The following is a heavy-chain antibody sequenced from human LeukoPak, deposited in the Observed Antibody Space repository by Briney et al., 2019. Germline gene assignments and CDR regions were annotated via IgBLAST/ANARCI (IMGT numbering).Heavy chain of an antibody. J-gene: IGHJ5*02. Sequence: ASVKVSCKASGYTFTSYGISWVRQAPGQGLEWMGWISAYNGNTNYAQKLQGRVTMTTDTSTSTAYMELRSLRSDDTAVYYCARDPGVIPVNWFDPWGQGTLVTVSS. CDR2: ISAYNGNT. CDR1: GYTFTSYG. CDR3: ARDPGVIPVNWFDP. D-gene: IGHD2-21*01. V-gene: IGHV1-18*01.